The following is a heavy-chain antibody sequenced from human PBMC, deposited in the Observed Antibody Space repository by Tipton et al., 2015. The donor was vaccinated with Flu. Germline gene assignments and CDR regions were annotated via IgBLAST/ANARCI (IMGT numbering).Heavy chain of an antibody. V-gene: IGHV4-61*01. CDR3: ARVPYYYDSSGYFFDY. CDR2: IYYSGST. J-gene: IGHJ4*02. D-gene: IGHD3-22*01. CDR1: GGSVSSGSYY. Sequence: PGLVKPSETLSLTCTVSGGSVSSGSYYWSWIRQPPGKGLEWIGYIYYSGSTNYNPSLKSRVTISVDTSKNQFSLKLSSVTAADTAVYYCARVPYYYDSSGYFFDYWGQGTLVTVSS.